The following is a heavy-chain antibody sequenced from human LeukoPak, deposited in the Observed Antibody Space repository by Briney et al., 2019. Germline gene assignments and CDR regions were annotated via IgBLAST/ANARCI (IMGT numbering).Heavy chain of an antibody. J-gene: IGHJ3*02. D-gene: IGHD3-22*01. CDR3: ARVAHDMGRALDI. CDR1: GFSFSNYA. V-gene: IGHV3-64*01. Sequence: PGGSLRLSCEASGFSFSNYALHWVRQAPGKGLEYVSAISSNGGTTYYANSLKGRSTISRDNSKNTLYLQMGSLRAEDMAVYYCARVAHDMGRALDIWVQGTMVTVSS. CDR2: ISSNGGTT.